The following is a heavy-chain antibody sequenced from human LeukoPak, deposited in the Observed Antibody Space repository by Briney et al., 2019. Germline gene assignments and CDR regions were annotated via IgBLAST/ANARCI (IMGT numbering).Heavy chain of an antibody. CDR2: IFNGGST. D-gene: IGHD6-13*01. J-gene: IGHJ4*02. V-gene: IGHV4-59*11. Sequence: KPAETLSLTCTVSGVSINSHYWSWIRQPPGKGLEWIGYIFNGGSTNYNPSLKSRVTMSVDTSREQFSLRLSSVTAADTAIYYCASRPAGSTWYGVFDYWSQGTLVTVSS. CDR3: ASRPAGSTWYGVFDY. CDR1: GVSINSHY.